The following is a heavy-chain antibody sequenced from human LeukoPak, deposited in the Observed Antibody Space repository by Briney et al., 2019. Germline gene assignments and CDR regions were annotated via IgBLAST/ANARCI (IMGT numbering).Heavy chain of an antibody. CDR3: ARIRRFYGDGTLGY. V-gene: IGHV1-2*06. CDR2: INPNSGGT. D-gene: IGHD4-17*01. CDR1: GGTFSSHA. Sequence: ASVKVSCKPSGGTFSSHAITWVRQAPGQGLEWVGRINPNSGGTNYAQKFQGRVTMTRDTSISTAYMELSRLRSDDTAVYYCARIRRFYGDGTLGYWGQGTLVTVSS. J-gene: IGHJ4*02.